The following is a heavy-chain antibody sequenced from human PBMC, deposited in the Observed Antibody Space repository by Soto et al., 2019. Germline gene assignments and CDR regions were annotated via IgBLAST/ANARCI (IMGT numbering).Heavy chain of an antibody. Sequence: SLRLSCAASGFTFRSYEMNWVRQAPGKGLEWISYISSSGTTIYYAGSVKGRFTISRDNAKNSLYLQMNSLRAEDTALYYCARRTVTYSRGMDVWGQGTTVTVSS. CDR2: ISSSGTTI. D-gene: IGHD4-17*01. CDR1: GFTFRSYE. V-gene: IGHV3-48*03. CDR3: ARRTVTYSRGMDV. J-gene: IGHJ6*02.